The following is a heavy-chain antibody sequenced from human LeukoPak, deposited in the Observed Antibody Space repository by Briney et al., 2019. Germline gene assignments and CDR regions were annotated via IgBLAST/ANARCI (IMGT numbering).Heavy chain of an antibody. J-gene: IGHJ6*02. Sequence: GGSLRLSCEASGFTFNNNWMSWVRQAPRKGLEWVANIKQDGSEKSYVDSVKGRFTISRDNAKNSLFLQMDRLGAEDTAVYYCARGYFSSSGRGMDVWGQGTTVTVSS. CDR2: IKQDGSEK. CDR1: GFTFNNNW. D-gene: IGHD6-13*01. CDR3: ARGYFSSSGRGMDV. V-gene: IGHV3-7*01.